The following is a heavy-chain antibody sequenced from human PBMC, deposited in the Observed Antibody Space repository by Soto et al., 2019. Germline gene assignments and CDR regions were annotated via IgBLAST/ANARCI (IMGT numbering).Heavy chain of an antibody. CDR3: NTDSYSTMIVVRFEY. J-gene: IGHJ4*01. D-gene: IGHD3-22*01. V-gene: IGHV3-15*07. CDR1: GFTFSNAW. Sequence: PGGSLRLSCAASGFTFSNAWINWVRQAPGKGLEWVGRIKSKTDGGTTDLAAPVKGRFAISRDDSKDMVYLQMNSLKTEDTGIYYCNTDSYSTMIVVRFEYWGHGTLVTVSS. CDR2: IKSKTDGGTT.